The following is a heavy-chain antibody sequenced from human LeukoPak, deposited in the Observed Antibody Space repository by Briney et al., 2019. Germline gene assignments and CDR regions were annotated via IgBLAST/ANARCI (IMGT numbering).Heavy chain of an antibody. V-gene: IGHV5-51*01. CDR1: GYSFTSYW. CDR3: ARRSFEYSSSLSWFDP. D-gene: IGHD6-6*01. J-gene: IGHJ5*02. CDR2: IYPGDSDT. Sequence: GESLKISCKGSGYSFTSYWIGWVRQMPGKGLEWMGIIYPGDSDTRYSPSFQGQVAISADKSISTAYLQWSSLKASDTAMHYCARRSFEYSSSLSWFDPWGQGTLVTVSS.